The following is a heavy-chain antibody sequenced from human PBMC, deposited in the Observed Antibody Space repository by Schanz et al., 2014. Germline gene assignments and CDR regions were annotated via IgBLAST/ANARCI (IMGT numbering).Heavy chain of an antibody. CDR2: ISSGGGNK. V-gene: IGHV3-23*01. J-gene: IGHJ4*02. CDR3: ARGGPAYYFDD. CDR1: GFSFTTYA. Sequence: EVQLLESGGGLVQPGGSLRLSCASSGFSFTTYAMSWVRQAPGKGLEWVSSISSGGGNKYYADSVKGRFTISRDNSKNTVYIQMNSLRAEDTAVYYCARGGPAYYFDDWGQGTLVTVSS.